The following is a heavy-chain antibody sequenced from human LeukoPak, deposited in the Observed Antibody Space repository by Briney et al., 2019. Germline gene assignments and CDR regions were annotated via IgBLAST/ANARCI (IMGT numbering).Heavy chain of an antibody. CDR3: ARDPFVRGVWLELPN. V-gene: IGHV4-61*02. J-gene: IGHJ4*02. D-gene: IGHD3-10*02. CDR1: GGSISSGSYY. CDR2: IYTSGST. Sequence: SQTLSLTCTVSGGSISSGSYYWSWIRQPAGKGLEWIGRIYTSGSTNYNPSLKSRVTISVDTSKNQVSLKLSSVTAAGTAVYYCARDPFVRGVWLELPNWGQGTLVTVSS.